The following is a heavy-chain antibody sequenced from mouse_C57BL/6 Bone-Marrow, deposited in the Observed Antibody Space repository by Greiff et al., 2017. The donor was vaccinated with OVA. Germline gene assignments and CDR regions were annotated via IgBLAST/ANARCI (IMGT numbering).Heavy chain of an antibody. CDR3: ARWYYGSSLAY. CDR1: GFTFSSYG. V-gene: IGHV5-6*02. D-gene: IGHD1-1*01. Sequence: EVKLVESGGDLVKPGGSLKLSCAASGFTFSSYGMSWVRQTPDKRLEWVATISSGGSYTYYPDSVKGRFNISRDNAKNTLYLQMSSLKSEDTAMYYCARWYYGSSLAYWGQGTLVTVSA. J-gene: IGHJ3*01. CDR2: ISSGGSYT.